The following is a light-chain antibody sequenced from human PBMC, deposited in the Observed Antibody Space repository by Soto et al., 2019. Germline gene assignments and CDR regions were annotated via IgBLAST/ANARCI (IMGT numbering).Light chain of an antibody. CDR3: CSYAGSSTYV. J-gene: IGLJ1*01. V-gene: IGLV2-23*02. CDR2: EVS. CDR1: SSDVGSYNL. Sequence: QSALTQPASVSGSPGQSITISCTGTSSDVGSYNLFSWYQQHPGKAPKVMIYEVSKRPSGVPNRFSGSKSGNTASLTISGLQAEDEADYYCCSYAGSSTYVFGTGTKLTVL.